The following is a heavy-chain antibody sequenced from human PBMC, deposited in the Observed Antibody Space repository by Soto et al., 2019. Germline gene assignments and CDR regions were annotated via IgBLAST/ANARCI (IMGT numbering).Heavy chain of an antibody. CDR2: IRSKYNNYAT. Sequence: EVHLVESGGGLVQPGGSLKLSCAASGFRFSDSAMHWVRQASGKGLEWVGRIRSKYNNYATAYAASVQGRFTISRDDSRNTAYLQMNSLKTEDTDVYYCTAKSYTLSVDYWGQGTLVTVSS. CDR3: TAKSYTLSVDY. CDR1: GFRFSDSA. D-gene: IGHD3-16*01. J-gene: IGHJ4*02. V-gene: IGHV3-73*01.